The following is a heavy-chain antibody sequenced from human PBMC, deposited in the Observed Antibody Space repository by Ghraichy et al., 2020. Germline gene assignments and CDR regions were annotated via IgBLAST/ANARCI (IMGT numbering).Heavy chain of an antibody. CDR2: IYYSGST. CDR1: GGSISSGGYY. CDR3: ARGMEFDWLQYYFDY. V-gene: IGHV4-31*03. D-gene: IGHD3-9*01. Sequence: SETLSLTCTVSGGSISSGGYYWSWIRQHPGKGLEWIGYIYYSGSTYYNPSLKSRVTISVDTSKNQFSLKLSSVTAADTAVYYCARGMEFDWLQYYFDYWGQGTLVTVSS. J-gene: IGHJ4*02.